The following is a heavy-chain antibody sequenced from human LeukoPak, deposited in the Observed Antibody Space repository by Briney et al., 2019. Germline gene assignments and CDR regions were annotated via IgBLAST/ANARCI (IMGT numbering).Heavy chain of an antibody. CDR2: INPNSGGT. CDR3: ARASSAAAVTDWFDP. J-gene: IGHJ5*02. Sequence: GGSLRLSCAASGFTFSSYAMHWVRQAPGQGLEWMGWINPNSGGTNYAQKFQGRVTMTRDTSISTAYMELSRLRSDDTAVYYCARASSAAAVTDWFDPWGQGTLVTVSS. D-gene: IGHD6-13*01. CDR1: GFTFSSYA. V-gene: IGHV1-2*02.